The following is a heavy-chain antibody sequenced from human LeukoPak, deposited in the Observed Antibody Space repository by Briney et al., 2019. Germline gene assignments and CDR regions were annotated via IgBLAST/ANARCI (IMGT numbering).Heavy chain of an antibody. CDR3: AKGVRQWLVRYYYYYYMDV. CDR1: GFTFSNYW. CDR2: INSDGINT. V-gene: IGHV3-74*01. D-gene: IGHD6-19*01. J-gene: IGHJ6*03. Sequence: GGSLTLSCAASGFTFSNYWMHWVRQAPGKGLVWVSRINSDGINTSYADSVKGRFTISRDNSKNTLYLQMNSLRAEDTAVYYCAKGVRQWLVRYYYYYYMDVWGKGTTVTVSS.